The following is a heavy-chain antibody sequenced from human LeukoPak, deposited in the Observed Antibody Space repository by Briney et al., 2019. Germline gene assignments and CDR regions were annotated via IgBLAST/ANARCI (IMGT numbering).Heavy chain of an antibody. Sequence: GGSLRLSRAASGFTFSSYWMSWVRPAPGEGLEWVSYISSSGSTIYYADSVKGRFTISRDNAKNSLYLQMNSLRAEDTAVYYCAELGITMIGGVWGKGTTVTISS. J-gene: IGHJ6*04. CDR2: ISSSGSTI. V-gene: IGHV3-48*04. CDR3: AELGITMIGGV. D-gene: IGHD3-10*02. CDR1: GFTFSSYW.